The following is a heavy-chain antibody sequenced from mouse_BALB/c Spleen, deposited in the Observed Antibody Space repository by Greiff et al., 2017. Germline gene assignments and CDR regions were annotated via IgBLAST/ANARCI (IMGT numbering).Heavy chain of an antibody. J-gene: IGHJ4*01. V-gene: IGHV2-6-7*01. D-gene: IGHD2-2*01. CDR2: IWGDGST. Sequence: VQLMESGPGLVAPSQSLSITCTVSGFSLTGYGVNWVRQPPGKGLEWLGMIWGDGSTDYNSALKSRLSISKDNSKSQVFLKMNSLQTDDTARYYCARDLGYDGFYAMDYWGQGTSVTVSS. CDR3: ARDLGYDGFYAMDY. CDR1: GFSLTGYG.